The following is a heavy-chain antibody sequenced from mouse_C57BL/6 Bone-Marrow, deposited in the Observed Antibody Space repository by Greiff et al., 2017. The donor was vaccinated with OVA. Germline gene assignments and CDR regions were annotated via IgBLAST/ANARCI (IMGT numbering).Heavy chain of an antibody. CDR2: ISDGGSYT. D-gene: IGHD2-1*01. V-gene: IGHV5-4*03. CDR1: GFTFSSYA. J-gene: IGHJ2*01. CDR3: AKTTNYFDY. Sequence: EVKLVESGGGLVKPGGSLKLSCAASGFTFSSYAMSWVRQTPEKRLEWVATISDGGSYTYYPDNVKGRFTISRDNAKNNLYLQMSHLKSEDTAMYYCAKTTNYFDYWGQGTTLTVSS.